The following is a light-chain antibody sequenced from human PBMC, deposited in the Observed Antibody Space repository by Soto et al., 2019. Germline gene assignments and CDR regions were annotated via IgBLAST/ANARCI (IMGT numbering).Light chain of an antibody. V-gene: IGKV3-15*01. J-gene: IGKJ1*01. CDR1: QSVRSN. Sequence: ERIMSQSPATLSVTPGESATLPCRPSQSVRSNLAWYQQNPGQAPRLLISGASTRATRVPARFSGSGSGTEFTLTINSLQSEDFALDYCQEYDNWPLWTFGQGTKVDI. CDR3: QEYDNWPLWT. CDR2: GAS.